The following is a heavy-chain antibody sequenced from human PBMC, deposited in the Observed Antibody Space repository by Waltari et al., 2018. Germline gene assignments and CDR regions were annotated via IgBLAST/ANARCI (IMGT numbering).Heavy chain of an antibody. CDR1: GGSISSGRYY. Sequence: QVQLQESGPGLVKPSQTLSLTCTVSGGSISSGRYYWSWIRQPAGKGLEWIGYIYTSGSTNYNPSLKSRVTISVDTSKNQFSLKLSSVTAADTAVYYCARGGELELFFDYWGQGTLVTVSS. J-gene: IGHJ4*02. CDR2: IYTSGST. V-gene: IGHV4-61*09. D-gene: IGHD1-7*01. CDR3: ARGGELELFFDY.